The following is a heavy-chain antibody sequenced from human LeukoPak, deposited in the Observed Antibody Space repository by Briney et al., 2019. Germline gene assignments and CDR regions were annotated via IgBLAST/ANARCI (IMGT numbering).Heavy chain of an antibody. Sequence: SVKVSCKASGGTFSSYAISWVRQAPGQGLEWMGGIIPIFGTANYAQKFQGRVTITADESTSTAYMELSSLRSEDTAVYYCARDGSPYDSSGCSDYWGQGTLVTVSS. D-gene: IGHD3-22*01. V-gene: IGHV1-69*13. CDR3: ARDGSPYDSSGCSDY. J-gene: IGHJ4*02. CDR1: GGTFSSYA. CDR2: IIPIFGTA.